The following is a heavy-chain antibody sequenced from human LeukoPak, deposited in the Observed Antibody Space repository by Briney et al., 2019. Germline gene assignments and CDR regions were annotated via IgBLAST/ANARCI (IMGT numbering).Heavy chain of an antibody. J-gene: IGHJ5*02. CDR3: ARGPNFIVVVVDGNWFDP. D-gene: IGHD2-15*01. CDR1: GFTFSSYW. CDR2: INSDGSST. V-gene: IGHV3-74*01. Sequence: PGGSLRLSCAASGFTFSSYWMHWVRQAPGKGLVWVSRINSDGSSTSYADSVKGRFTISRDNAKNTLYLQMNSLRAEDTAVYYCARGPNFIVVVVDGNWFDPWGQGTLVTVSS.